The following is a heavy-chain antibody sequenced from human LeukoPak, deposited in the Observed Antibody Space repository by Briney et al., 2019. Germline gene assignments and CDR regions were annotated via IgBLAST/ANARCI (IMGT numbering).Heavy chain of an antibody. D-gene: IGHD4-17*01. CDR2: IYTSGST. Sequence: PSQTLSLTCTVSGGSISSGSYYWSWIRQPAGKGLEWIGRIYTSGSTNYNPSLKSRVTISVDTSKNQFSLKLSSVTAADTAVYYCARGAMTTVTIYYGMDVWGQGTTVTVSS. V-gene: IGHV4-61*02. CDR1: GGSISSGSYY. J-gene: IGHJ6*02. CDR3: ARGAMTTVTIYYGMDV.